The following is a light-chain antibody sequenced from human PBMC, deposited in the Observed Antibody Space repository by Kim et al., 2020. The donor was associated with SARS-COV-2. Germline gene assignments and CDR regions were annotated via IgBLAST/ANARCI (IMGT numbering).Light chain of an antibody. J-gene: IGLJ2*01. CDR3: QVWDSSSDHPV. V-gene: IGLV3-21*04. CDR2: YDS. Sequence: APGKTARITCGGNNMGSKSVHWYQQKPGQAPVLVIYYDSDRPSGIPERFSGSNSGNTATLTISRVEAGDEADYYCQVWDSSSDHPVFGRGTQLTVL. CDR1: NMGSKS.